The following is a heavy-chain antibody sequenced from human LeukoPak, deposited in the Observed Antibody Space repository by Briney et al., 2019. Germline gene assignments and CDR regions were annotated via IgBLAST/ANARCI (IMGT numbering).Heavy chain of an antibody. V-gene: IGHV3-30-3*01. CDR3: AKVGVGGFLEWLSAIDAFDI. D-gene: IGHD3-3*01. J-gene: IGHJ3*02. CDR2: ISYDGSNK. CDR1: GFTFSSYA. Sequence: PGRSLRLSCAASGFTFSSYAMHWVRQAPGKGLEWVAVISYDGSNKYYADSVKGRFTISRDNSKNTLYLQMNSLRAEDTAVYYCAKVGVGGFLEWLSAIDAFDIWGQGTMVTVSS.